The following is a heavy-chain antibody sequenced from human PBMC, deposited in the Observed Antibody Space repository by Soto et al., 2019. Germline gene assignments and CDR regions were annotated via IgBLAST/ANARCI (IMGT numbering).Heavy chain of an antibody. J-gene: IGHJ4*02. CDR3: AWGGSRVYCSGGSCYTFDY. CDR1: GGSISSSSYY. Sequence: QLQLQESGPGLVKPSETLSLTCTVSGGSISSSSYYWGWIRQPPGKGLEWIGNISYSGSTYYNPCLRRRVSISVDTSKSQVSRKLSSVTAADAAVYYCAWGGSRVYCSGGSCYTFDYWGQGTLGTVSS. V-gene: IGHV4-39*01. CDR2: ISYSGST. D-gene: IGHD2-15*01.